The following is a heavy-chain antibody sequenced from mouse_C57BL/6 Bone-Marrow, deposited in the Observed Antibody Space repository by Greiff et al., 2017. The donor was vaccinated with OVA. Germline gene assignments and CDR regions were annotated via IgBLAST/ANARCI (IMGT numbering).Heavy chain of an antibody. Sequence: VQLQQSGAELVRPGSSVKLSCKASGYTFTSYWMDWVKQRPGQGLEWIGNIYPSDSETHYNQKFKDKATLTVDKSSSTAYMQLSSLTSEDSAVYYCARERLRLTFDYWGQGTTLTVSS. D-gene: IGHD2-4*01. CDR3: ARERLRLTFDY. CDR1: GYTFTSYW. J-gene: IGHJ2*01. V-gene: IGHV1-61*01. CDR2: IYPSDSET.